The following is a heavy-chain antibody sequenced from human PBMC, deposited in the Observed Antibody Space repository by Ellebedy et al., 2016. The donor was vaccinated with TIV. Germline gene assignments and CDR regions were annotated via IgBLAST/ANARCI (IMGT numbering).Heavy chain of an antibody. D-gene: IGHD3-22*01. Sequence: SETLSLTCTVSGDSISSGTYYWSWIRQHPGKGLEWIGYIYYSGSTYYNPSLKSRVTISVDTSKNQFSLKLSSVTAADTAVYYCARGLMGYDSSGYYYRFNFDYWGQGTLVIVSS. CDR3: ARGLMGYDSSGYYYRFNFDY. J-gene: IGHJ4*02. CDR1: GDSISSGTYY. CDR2: IYYSGST. V-gene: IGHV4-31*03.